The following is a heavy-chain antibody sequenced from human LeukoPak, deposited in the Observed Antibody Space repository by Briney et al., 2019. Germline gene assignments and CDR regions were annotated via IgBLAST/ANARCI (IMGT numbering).Heavy chain of an antibody. J-gene: IGHJ4*02. CDR1: GGSISSSSSY. Sequence: SETLSLTCTVSGGSISSSSSYWGWIRQPPGKGLEWIGSIYYSGSTYYNPSLKSRVTMSVDTPKNQFSLKLSSVTAADTAVYYCARHRTQYYFDYWGQGTLVTVSS. CDR3: ARHRTQYYFDY. CDR2: IYYSGST. V-gene: IGHV4-39*01. D-gene: IGHD1/OR15-1a*01.